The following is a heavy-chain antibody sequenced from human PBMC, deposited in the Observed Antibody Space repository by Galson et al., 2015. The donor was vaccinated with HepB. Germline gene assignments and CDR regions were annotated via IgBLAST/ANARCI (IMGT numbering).Heavy chain of an antibody. J-gene: IGHJ4*02. CDR1: GLTFSYFT. D-gene: IGHD5-12*01. CDR3: VRERSGYDFKY. CDR2: IVGSSTSK. V-gene: IGHV3-21*01. Sequence: SLRLSCAASGLTFSYFTMHWVRQAPGKGLEWVSSIVGSSTSKHYADSVKGRFTISRDNAKNSVYLQMNSLRAEDTAVYYCVRERSGYDFKYWGQGILVTVSS.